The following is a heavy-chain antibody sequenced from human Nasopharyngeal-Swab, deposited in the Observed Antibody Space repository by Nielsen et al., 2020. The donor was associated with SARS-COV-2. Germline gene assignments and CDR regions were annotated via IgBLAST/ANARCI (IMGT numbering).Heavy chain of an antibody. CDR2: IYYSGST. V-gene: IGHV4-39*01. Sequence: WIRQPPGKGQEWIGNIYYSGSTYYSPSLKRRLTISVDTSKNQFSLKLRSVTAADTAVYYCARQPSMVHYYYYGMDVWGQGTTVTVSS. D-gene: IGHD4/OR15-4a*01. J-gene: IGHJ6*02. CDR3: ARQPSMVHYYYYGMDV.